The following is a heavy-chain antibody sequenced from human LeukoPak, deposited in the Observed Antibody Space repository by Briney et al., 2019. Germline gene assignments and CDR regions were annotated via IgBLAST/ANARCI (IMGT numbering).Heavy chain of an antibody. J-gene: IGHJ4*02. CDR3: TRSPNAGDLDY. V-gene: IGHV3-7*03. CDR1: GVTFSSFW. D-gene: IGHD2-21*02. CDR2: IKEDGSRK. Sequence: GGALRLSCAASGVTFSSFWMSWVRQTPGKGLEWVANIKEDGSRKHYTGSVRGRFTISRDNDKNSLYLEMNSLSAEDTAVYYCTRSPNAGDLDYWGQGTLVTVSS.